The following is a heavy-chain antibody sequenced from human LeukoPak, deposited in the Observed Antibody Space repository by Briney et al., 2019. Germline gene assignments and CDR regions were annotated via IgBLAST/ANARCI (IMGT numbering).Heavy chain of an antibody. CDR3: ARDYYDSSGYYHGGY. CDR2: IKQDGSEK. V-gene: IGHV3-7*01. Sequence: QPGGSLRLSCAASGFTFSSYWMSWVRQAPGKGLEWVANIKQDGSEKYYVDSVKGRFTISRDNAKNSLYLQMNSLRAEDTAVYYCARDYYDSSGYYHGGYWGQGTLVTVSS. CDR1: GFTFSSYW. J-gene: IGHJ4*02. D-gene: IGHD3-22*01.